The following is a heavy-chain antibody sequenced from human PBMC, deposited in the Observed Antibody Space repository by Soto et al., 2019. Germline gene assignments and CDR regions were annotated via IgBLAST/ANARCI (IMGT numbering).Heavy chain of an antibody. Sequence: QITLKESGPTLVRPTQTLTLTCAFSGFSLSTSGVGVGWIRQPPGKALEWLAVIYWDDSKNYSPSLRSRLTITKGTSKNQVVLTMTNMDPMDTGTYYCAHKGPEDWPLDYWGQGTLVTVSS. V-gene: IGHV2-5*02. CDR1: GFSLSTSGVG. J-gene: IGHJ4*02. D-gene: IGHD3-9*01. CDR2: IYWDDSK. CDR3: AHKGPEDWPLDY.